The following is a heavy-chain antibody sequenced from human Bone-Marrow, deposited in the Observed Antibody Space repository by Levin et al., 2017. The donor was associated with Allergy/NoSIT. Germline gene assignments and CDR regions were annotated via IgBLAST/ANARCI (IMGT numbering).Heavy chain of an antibody. CDR1: GYTFTSYY. Sequence: ASVKVSCKASGYTFTSYYMHWVRQAPGQGLEWMGIINPSGGSTSYAQKFQGRVTMTRDTSTSTVYMELSSLRSEDTAVYYCAREGAPIYDILTGYYNYYYYGMDVWGQGTTVTVSS. D-gene: IGHD3-9*01. CDR2: INPSGGST. V-gene: IGHV1-46*01. J-gene: IGHJ6*02. CDR3: AREGAPIYDILTGYYNYYYYGMDV.